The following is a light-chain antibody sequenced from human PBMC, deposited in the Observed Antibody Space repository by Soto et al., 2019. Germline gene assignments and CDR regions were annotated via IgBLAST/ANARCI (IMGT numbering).Light chain of an antibody. J-gene: IGKJ4*01. CDR2: DAS. CDR1: QNVYNN. V-gene: IGKV3-15*01. CDR3: QQCRNWPLT. Sequence: EIVITHSAATLSVSPGEGATLSCKASQNVYNNLAWYQQRPGQPPRLLIYDASTSATGISARFSGSGYGTEFTLTISSLQSEDFAVYFCQQCRNWPLTFGGGTKV.